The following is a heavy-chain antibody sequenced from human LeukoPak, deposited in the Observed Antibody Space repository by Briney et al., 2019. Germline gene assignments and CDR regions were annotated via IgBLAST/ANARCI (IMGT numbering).Heavy chain of an antibody. CDR2: INHSGST. CDR3: ARGQSPYPTPDPIQLWFYFDY. Sequence: SETLSLTCAVYGGSFSGYYWSWIRQPPGKGLEWIGEINHSGSTNYNPSLTSRVTISVDTSKNQFSLKLSSVTAADTAVYYCARGQSPYPTPDPIQLWFYFDYWGQGTLVTVSS. D-gene: IGHD5-18*01. V-gene: IGHV4-34*01. J-gene: IGHJ4*02. CDR1: GGSFSGYY.